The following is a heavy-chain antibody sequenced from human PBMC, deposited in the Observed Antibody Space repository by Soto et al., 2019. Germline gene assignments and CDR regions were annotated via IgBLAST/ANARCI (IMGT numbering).Heavy chain of an antibody. CDR2: IYWDDDR. CDR1: GFSLSTSGVA. Sequence: QITLKESGPMLVRPTQTLTLTCTFSGFSLSTSGVAVAWIRQPPGEALEWLALIYWDDDRRYNSSLKSRLTTPRDTSKDQVVLTMTNMDPMDTATYFCAHSQRGPRDFWGPGILVTVSS. J-gene: IGHJ4*02. CDR3: AHSQRGPRDF. V-gene: IGHV2-5*02. D-gene: IGHD5-12*01.